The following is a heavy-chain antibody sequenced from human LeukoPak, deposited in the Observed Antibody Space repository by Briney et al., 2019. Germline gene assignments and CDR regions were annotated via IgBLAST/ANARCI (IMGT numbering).Heavy chain of an antibody. CDR2: IYTTEQT. Sequence: GGSLRLSCVGSGFTVSDNYMNWVRQTPGKGLEWVSVIYTTEQTYYADSVKGRFTISRDNSKNTLYLQMNSLRAEDTAVYYCAKDLLLWFGEFPGYFDYWGQGTLVTVSS. V-gene: IGHV3-53*01. CDR1: GFTVSDNY. D-gene: IGHD3-10*01. J-gene: IGHJ4*02. CDR3: AKDLLLWFGEFPGYFDY.